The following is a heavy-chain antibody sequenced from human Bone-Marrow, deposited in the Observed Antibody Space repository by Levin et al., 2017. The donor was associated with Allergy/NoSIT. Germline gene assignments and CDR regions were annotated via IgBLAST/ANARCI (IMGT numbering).Heavy chain of an antibody. CDR3: ARYDDYVWGSYRSPFDQ. V-gene: IGHV3-21*01. CDR1: AFTFSGYS. CDR2: ISSTSSYI. D-gene: IGHD3-16*02. Sequence: GESLKISCVASAFTFSGYSMNWVRQAPGKGLEWVSYISSTSSYIYYADSVRGRFTISRDNANNSLYLQMNSLRAEDTAVYYCARYDDYVWGSYRSPFDQWGQGTLVTVSS. J-gene: IGHJ4*02.